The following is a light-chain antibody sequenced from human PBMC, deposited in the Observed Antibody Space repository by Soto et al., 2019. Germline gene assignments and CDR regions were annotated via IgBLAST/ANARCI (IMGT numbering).Light chain of an antibody. CDR1: QCIRND. CDR2: AAS. Sequence: DIQMTQSPYSLSASVGDRVPITCRASQCIRNDLGWYQQTPGKDPNLLIYAASSLQSAVPSRFSGSGSVTEVTLTISSLPPEDFATYYCLQHTRYPYTFGQGTKLAIK. CDR3: LQHTRYPYT. J-gene: IGKJ2*01. V-gene: IGKV1-17*01.